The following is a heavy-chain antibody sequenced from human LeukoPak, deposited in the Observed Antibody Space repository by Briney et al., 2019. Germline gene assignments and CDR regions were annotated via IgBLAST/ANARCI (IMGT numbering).Heavy chain of an antibody. V-gene: IGHV4-4*07. J-gene: IGHJ4*02. Sequence: SETLSLTCTVSGGSIRGYYWTWIRQPAGKGLEWIGRIYTFDDTNYNPSLKSRVTMSIDTSNNQFSLKLDSVTAADTAIYYCAREWGSTSPRPLDSWGQGSLVTVSS. CDR1: GGSIRGYY. D-gene: IGHD2-2*01. CDR3: AREWGSTSPRPLDS. CDR2: IYTFDDT.